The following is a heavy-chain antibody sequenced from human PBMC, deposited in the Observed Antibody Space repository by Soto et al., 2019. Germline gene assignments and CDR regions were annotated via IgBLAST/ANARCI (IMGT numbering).Heavy chain of an antibody. J-gene: IGHJ4*02. Sequence: PSETLSLTCTVSGASIGSGSYYGSWIRQYPGEGLVWIGHIYDSGRTYYNPSLESRVSISIDTSKNEFSLTLTSVTAADTAVYYCARLTTIITGAFDDWGLGTVVTVSS. D-gene: IGHD7-27*01. CDR3: ARLTTIITGAFDD. CDR2: IYDSGRT. CDR1: GASIGSGSYY. V-gene: IGHV4-31*03.